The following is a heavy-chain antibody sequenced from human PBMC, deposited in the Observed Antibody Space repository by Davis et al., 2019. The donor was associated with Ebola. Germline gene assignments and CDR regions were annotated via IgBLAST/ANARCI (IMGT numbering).Heavy chain of an antibody. Sequence: GGSLRLSCAASGFTFTNVWMNWVRQAPGKGLEWVGRIRSEGAGGTRDYAASAKGRFTISRDDSKNTLYLQMNSLKTEDTAVYYCTTEEYYDFWSGYYTDYYYYGMDVWGQGTTVTVSS. V-gene: IGHV3-15*07. CDR2: IRSEGAGGTR. CDR3: TTEEYYDFWSGYYTDYYYYGMDV. CDR1: GFTFTNVW. D-gene: IGHD3-3*01. J-gene: IGHJ6*02.